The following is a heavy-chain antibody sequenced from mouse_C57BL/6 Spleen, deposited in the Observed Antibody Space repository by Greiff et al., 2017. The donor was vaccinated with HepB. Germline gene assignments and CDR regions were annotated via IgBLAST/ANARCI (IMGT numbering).Heavy chain of an antibody. J-gene: IGHJ2*01. V-gene: IGHV1-82*01. CDR1: GYAFSSSW. D-gene: IGHD4-1*01. CDR3: ARYGELDFDH. Sequence: QVQLQQSGPELVKPGASVKISCKASGYAFSSSWMNWVKQRPGKGLEWIGRIYPGDGDTNYNGKFKGKATLTADKSSSTAYMQLSSLTSEDSAVSCCARYGELDFDHWGQGTTLTVSS. CDR2: IYPGDGDT.